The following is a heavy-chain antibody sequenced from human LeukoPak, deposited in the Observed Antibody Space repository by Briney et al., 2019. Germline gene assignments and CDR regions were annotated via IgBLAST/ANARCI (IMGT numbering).Heavy chain of an antibody. CDR2: IKRDGSER. CDR1: GFRFSDYW. V-gene: IGHV3-7*01. D-gene: IGHD5-18*01. J-gene: IGHJ4*02. CDR3: ARHGYSYGYSLDY. Sequence: PGGSLRLSCAASGFRFSDYWMSWVRQAPGKGLEWVASIKRDGSERNYVDSVKGRFVISRDNAKNSVYLQLNSLRAEDTAVYYCARHGYSYGYSLDYWGQGTLVTVSS.